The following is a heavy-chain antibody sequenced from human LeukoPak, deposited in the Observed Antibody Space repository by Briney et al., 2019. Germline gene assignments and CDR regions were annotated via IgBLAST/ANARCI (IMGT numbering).Heavy chain of an antibody. D-gene: IGHD5-12*01. Sequence: GGSLRLSCAASGFTFSSYNMVSVRQAPGKGPEWVSLISSSSNYIYYTDSVKGRFTISRDNAKNSLYLQMNSLRGEDTAVYYCARGRGIVYRGNDFHQPSDYWGQGTLVTVSS. CDR1: GFTFSSYN. CDR2: ISSSSNYI. V-gene: IGHV3-21*01. J-gene: IGHJ4*02. CDR3: ARGRGIVYRGNDFHQPSDY.